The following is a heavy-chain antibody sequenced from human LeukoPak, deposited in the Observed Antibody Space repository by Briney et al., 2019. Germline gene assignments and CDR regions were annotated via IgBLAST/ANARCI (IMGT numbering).Heavy chain of an antibody. D-gene: IGHD2-15*01. CDR2: IAHDESNK. J-gene: IGHJ4*02. Sequence: GGSLRPSCAASGFTFSHYGMHWVRQAPGKGLEWVAFIAHDESNKYSADSVKGRFTISRDNSKNTLYLQMNSLRADDTAFYYCAKDGYCSGGSCYPNFFDSWGQGTLVTVSS. CDR1: GFTFSHYG. V-gene: IGHV3-30*18. CDR3: AKDGYCSGGSCYPNFFDS.